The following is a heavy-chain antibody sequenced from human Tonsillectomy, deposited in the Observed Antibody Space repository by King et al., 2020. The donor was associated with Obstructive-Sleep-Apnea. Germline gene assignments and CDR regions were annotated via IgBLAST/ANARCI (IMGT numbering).Heavy chain of an antibody. CDR1: GFTFSSYA. D-gene: IGHD4-17*01. J-gene: IGHJ3*02. V-gene: IGHV3-23*04. CDR2: ISGSGGST. Sequence: VQLVESGGGLVQPGGSLRLSCAASGFTFSSYAMSWVRQAPGKGLEWVSAISGSGGSTYYADSVKGRFTISRDNSKNTLYLQMNSLRAEDTAVYYCAKDPGALSDYRPWGDIWGQGTMVTVSS. CDR3: AKDPGALSDYRPWGDI.